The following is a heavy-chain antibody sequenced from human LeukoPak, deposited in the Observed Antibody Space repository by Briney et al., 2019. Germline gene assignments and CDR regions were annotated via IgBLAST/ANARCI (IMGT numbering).Heavy chain of an antibody. J-gene: IGHJ1*01. CDR3: AKDIYGSGGYYTPWHFQD. CDR1: EITFSSYA. V-gene: IGHV3-30*02. D-gene: IGHD3-10*01. CDR2: IWYDGSNK. Sequence: GGSLRLSCEASEITFSSYAMHWVRQAPGKGLEWVAFIWYDGSNKYYADSLKGRFTVSRDNSKNMLYLQMNSLRAEDTAVYYCAKDIYGSGGYYTPWHFQDWGQGTLVIVSS.